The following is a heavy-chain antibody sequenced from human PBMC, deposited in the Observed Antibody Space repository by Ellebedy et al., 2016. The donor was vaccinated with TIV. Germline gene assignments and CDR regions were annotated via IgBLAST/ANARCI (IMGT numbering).Heavy chain of an antibody. D-gene: IGHD1-26*01. CDR2: IRSSINSI. V-gene: IGHV3-48*02. Sequence: GESLKISXEASGFNFKIYSMAWVRQAPGKGLEWVAFIRSSINSISYADSVKGRFTISRDDAENSLYLQMNSLRDEDTALYYCARGGAGFDSMNRELSFDSWGQGTLVTVSS. J-gene: IGHJ4*02. CDR1: GFNFKIYS. CDR3: ARGGAGFDSMNRELSFDS.